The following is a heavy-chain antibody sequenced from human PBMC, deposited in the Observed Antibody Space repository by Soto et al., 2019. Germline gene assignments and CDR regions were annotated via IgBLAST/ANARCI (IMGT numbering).Heavy chain of an antibody. CDR3: ASGGEGYCSGGSCYRYDAFGI. D-gene: IGHD2-15*01. CDR1: SGSISSSNW. J-gene: IGHJ3*02. Sequence: QVQLQESGPGLVKPSGTLSLTCAVSSGSISSSNWWRWVRQPPGKGREWIGEIYHSGSTNYNPSLKSRVTISVDKSKNQFALKRSSVTAADTAVYYCASGGEGYCSGGSCYRYDAFGIWGPGTMVTVSS. V-gene: IGHV4-4*02. CDR2: IYHSGST.